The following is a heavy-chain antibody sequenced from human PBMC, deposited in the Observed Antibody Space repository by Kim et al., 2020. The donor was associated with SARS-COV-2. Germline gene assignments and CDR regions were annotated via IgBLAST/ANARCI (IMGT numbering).Heavy chain of an antibody. CDR1: GGTFSSYA. CDR3: ARDDYSPNYYYYYGMDV. J-gene: IGHJ6*02. D-gene: IGHD4-4*01. Sequence: SVKVSCKASGGTFSSYAISWVRQAPGQGLEWMGRIIPILGIANYAQKFQGRVTITADKSTSTAYMELSSLRSEDTAVYYCARDDYSPNYYYYYGMDVWGQGTTVTVSS. CDR2: IIPILGIA. V-gene: IGHV1-69*04.